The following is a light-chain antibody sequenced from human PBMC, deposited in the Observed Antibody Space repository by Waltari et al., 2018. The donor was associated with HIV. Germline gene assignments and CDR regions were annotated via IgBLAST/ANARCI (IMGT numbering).Light chain of an antibody. Sequence: DIQMTQSPYSVSASVVDRVTITCRASQGISTWLAWYQQKPGKAPNLLIYAASSLQSGVPLRFSGSGSGTDFTLTISSVQPDDFATYFCQQTNSFPLTCGQGTKVELK. CDR3: QQTNSFPLT. CDR1: QGISTW. V-gene: IGKV1-12*01. J-gene: IGKJ1*01. CDR2: AAS.